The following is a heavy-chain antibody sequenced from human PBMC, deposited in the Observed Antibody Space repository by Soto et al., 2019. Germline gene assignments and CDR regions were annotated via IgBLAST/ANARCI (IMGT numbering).Heavy chain of an antibody. Sequence: QVQLQESGPGLVKPSQTLSLTCTVSGGSISSGDYYWSWIRQPPGKGLEWIGYIYDSGSTYYNSSLKRRVNITRDTSMNLCSLKLTSVTAADTAVYYCARDNGVGPWGQGTLVTVSS. J-gene: IGHJ5*02. CDR3: ARDNGVGP. CDR1: GGSISSGDYY. V-gene: IGHV4-30-4*01. CDR2: IYDSGST. D-gene: IGHD2-8*01.